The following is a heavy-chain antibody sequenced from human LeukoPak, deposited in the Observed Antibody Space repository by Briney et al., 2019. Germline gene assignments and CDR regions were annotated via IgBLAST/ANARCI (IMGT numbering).Heavy chain of an antibody. J-gene: IGHJ4*02. V-gene: IGHV3-23*01. Sequence: GGSLRLTCAASGFTFNNYAMSRVRQAPGKGLEWVSTISGSGDNTYYADSVKGRFAISRDNSKNTLYLQMNSLRAEDTAVYYCAKDYNGPFDYWGQGTLVTVSS. D-gene: IGHD2-8*01. CDR3: AKDYNGPFDY. CDR1: GFTFNNYA. CDR2: ISGSGDNT.